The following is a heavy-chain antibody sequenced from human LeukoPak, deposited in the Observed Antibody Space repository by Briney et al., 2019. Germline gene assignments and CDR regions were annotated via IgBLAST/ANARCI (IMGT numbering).Heavy chain of an antibody. V-gene: IGHV4-39*07. CDR1: GSSISSYY. J-gene: IGHJ4*02. D-gene: IGHD3-22*01. Sequence: SETLSLTCTVSGSSISSYYWGWIRQPPGKGLEWIGSIYYSGSTYYNPSLKSRVTISVDTSKNQFSLKLSSVTAADTAVYYCARNYDSSGYYYTPVYWGQGTLVTVSS. CDR2: IYYSGST. CDR3: ARNYDSSGYYYTPVY.